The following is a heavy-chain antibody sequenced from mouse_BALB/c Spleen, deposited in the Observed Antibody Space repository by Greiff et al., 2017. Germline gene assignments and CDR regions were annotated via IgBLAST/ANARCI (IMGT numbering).Heavy chain of an antibody. V-gene: IGHV2-9*02. CDR2: IWAGGST. CDR3: ARGLHGYWYFDV. Sequence: QVQLKESGPGLVAPSQSLSITCTVSGFSLTSYGVHWVRQPPGKGLEWLGVIWAGGSTNYNSALMSRLSISKDNSKSQVFLKMNSLQTDDTAMYYCARGLHGYWYFDVWGAGTTVTVSS. J-gene: IGHJ1*01. CDR1: GFSLTSYG.